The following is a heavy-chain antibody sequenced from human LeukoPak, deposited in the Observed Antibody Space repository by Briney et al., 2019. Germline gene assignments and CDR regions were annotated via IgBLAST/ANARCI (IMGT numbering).Heavy chain of an antibody. Sequence: PSETLSLTCSVSGGSISSYYWSWIRQPPGKGLEWIGYIYYSGSTNYNPSLKSRVTISVDTSKNQFSLKLSSVTAADTAVYYCARLLKDYCDSSVCWFDPWGQGTLVTVSS. D-gene: IGHD3-22*01. CDR2: IYYSGST. V-gene: IGHV4-59*01. J-gene: IGHJ5*02. CDR1: GGSISSYY. CDR3: ARLLKDYCDSSVCWFDP.